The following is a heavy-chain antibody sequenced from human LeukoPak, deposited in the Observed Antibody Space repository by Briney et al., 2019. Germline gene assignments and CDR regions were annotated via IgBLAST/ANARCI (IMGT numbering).Heavy chain of an antibody. D-gene: IGHD3-10*01. V-gene: IGHV3-9*01. CDR3: AKDIEGAGTYYPRSGMDV. CDR1: GFTFHDYS. Sequence: GRSLRLSCATSGFTFHDYSMHWVRHVPGKGLEWVSGITWNSGRIGYADSVKGRFTISRDNAKNSLYLQMNSLRAEDTALYYCAKDIEGAGTYYPRSGMDVWGQGTTVTVSS. CDR2: ITWNSGRI. J-gene: IGHJ6*02.